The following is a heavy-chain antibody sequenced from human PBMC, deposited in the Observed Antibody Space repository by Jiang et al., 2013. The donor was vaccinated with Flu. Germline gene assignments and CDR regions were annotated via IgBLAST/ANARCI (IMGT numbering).Heavy chain of an antibody. CDR2: IYYSGST. Sequence: GPGLVKPSQTLSLTCTVSGGSISSGDYYWSWIRQPPGKGLEWIGYIYYSGSTYYNPSLKSRVTISVDTSKNQFSLKLSSVTAADTAVYYCARGGPMTAGAFDIWGQGTMVTVSS. J-gene: IGHJ3*02. V-gene: IGHV4-30-4*01. CDR3: ARGGPMTAGAFDI. CDR1: GGSISSGDYY.